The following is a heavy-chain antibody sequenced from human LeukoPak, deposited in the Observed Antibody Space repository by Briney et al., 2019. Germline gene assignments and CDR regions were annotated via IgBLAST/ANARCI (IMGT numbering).Heavy chain of an antibody. CDR2: IYHSGST. CDR1: GDSVSSGGYH. Sequence: SQTLSLTCTVSGDSVSSGGYHWSWIRQHPGGGLEWIGHIYHSGSTYYNSSLKSRVNISVVTSKNQFSLRLRSVSAADTAVYYCARLYRNWGVRHFDYWGQGTLVTVSS. J-gene: IGHJ4*02. V-gene: IGHV4-31*03. D-gene: IGHD7-27*01. CDR3: ARLYRNWGVRHFDY.